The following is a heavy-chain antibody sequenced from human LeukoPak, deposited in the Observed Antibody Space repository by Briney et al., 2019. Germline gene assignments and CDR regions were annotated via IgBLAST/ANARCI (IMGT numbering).Heavy chain of an antibody. V-gene: IGHV3-74*01. Sequence: GGSLRLSCAASGFTFSSYWMHWVRQAPGKGLVWVSRINSDGSSTSYADSVKGRFTISRDNAKNTLYLQMNSLRAGDTAVYYCAREVRDFWSGYYFDYWGQGTLVTVSS. D-gene: IGHD3-3*01. J-gene: IGHJ4*02. CDR2: INSDGSST. CDR3: AREVRDFWSGYYFDY. CDR1: GFTFSSYW.